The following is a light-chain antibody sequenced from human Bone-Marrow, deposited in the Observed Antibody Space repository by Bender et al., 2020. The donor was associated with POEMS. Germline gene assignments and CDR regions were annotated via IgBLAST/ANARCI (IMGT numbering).Light chain of an antibody. CDR3: SSYASSSSTV. CDR2: DVS. CDR1: SGDVGGYEY. Sequence: QSALTQPASVSGSPGQSITISCSGTSGDVGGYEYVSWYQQHPGKAPKLLIYDVSNRPSGVSNRFSGSKSGNTASLTISGLQGEDEADYYCSSYASSSSTVFGGGTKLTVL. V-gene: IGLV2-14*03. J-gene: IGLJ2*01.